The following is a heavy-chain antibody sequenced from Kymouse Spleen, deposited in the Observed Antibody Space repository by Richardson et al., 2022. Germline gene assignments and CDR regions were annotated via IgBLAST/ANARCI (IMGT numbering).Heavy chain of an antibody. CDR3: AREIPNYYYYGMDV. J-gene: IGHJ6*02. CDR1: GGSFSGYY. D-gene: IGHD2-8*01,IGHD3-16*02,IGHD3-3*01. Sequence: QVQLQQWGAGLLKPSETLSLTCAVYGGSFSGYYWSWIRQPPGKGLEWIGEINHSGSTNYNPSLKSRVTISVDTSKNQFSLKLSSVTAADTAVYYCAREIPNYYYYGMDVWGQGTTVTVSS. CDR2: INHSGST. V-gene: IGHV4-34*01.